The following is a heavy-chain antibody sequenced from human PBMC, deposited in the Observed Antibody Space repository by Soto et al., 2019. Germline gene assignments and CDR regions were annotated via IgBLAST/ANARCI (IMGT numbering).Heavy chain of an antibody. V-gene: IGHV4-34*01. D-gene: IGHD3-10*01. J-gene: IGHJ6*03. CDR3: ARTRKAYYYGSGSYVERMYYYYYMDV. CDR1: GGSFSGYY. CDR2: INHSGST. Sequence: SETLSLTCAVYGGSFSGYYWSWIRQPPGKGLEWIGEINHSGSTNYNPSLKSRVTISVDTSKNQFYLKLSSVTAADTAVYYCARTRKAYYYGSGSYVERMYYYYYMDVWGKGTTVTVSS.